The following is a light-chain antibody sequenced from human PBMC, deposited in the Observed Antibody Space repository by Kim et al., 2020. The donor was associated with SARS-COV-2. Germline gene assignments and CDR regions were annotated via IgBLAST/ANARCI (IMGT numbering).Light chain of an antibody. Sequence: GQRVTISCSGSSSNAGRHFVNWYQQLPGTAPKVFIYNDNQRPSVVPDRFSGSRSGTSASLAISGLQSEDEADYYCATWDVSLNGWVFGGGTQLTVL. CDR2: NDN. V-gene: IGLV1-44*01. J-gene: IGLJ3*02. CDR1: SSNAGRHF. CDR3: ATWDVSLNGWV.